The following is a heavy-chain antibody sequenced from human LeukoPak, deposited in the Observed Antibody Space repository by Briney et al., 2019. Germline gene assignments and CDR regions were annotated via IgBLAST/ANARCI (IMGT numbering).Heavy chain of an antibody. V-gene: IGHV3-30*03. J-gene: IGHJ4*02. Sequence: GGSLRLSCAASGFTFSDYGMHWVRQAPGKGLEWVALISYDGGNKFYADSVRDRFTISRDNSKNTLFLQMNSLRIEDTAVYYCARPTYSGSYYWFDYWGQGTLVTVSS. CDR3: ARPTYSGSYYWFDY. CDR1: GFTFSDYG. D-gene: IGHD1-26*01. CDR2: ISYDGGNK.